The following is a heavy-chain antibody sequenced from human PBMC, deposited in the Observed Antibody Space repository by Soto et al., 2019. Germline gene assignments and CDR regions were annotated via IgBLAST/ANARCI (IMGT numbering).Heavy chain of an antibody. CDR2: ISAYNGNT. CDR1: GYTFSNYG. J-gene: IGHJ6*02. Sequence: QVQLVQSGAEVREPGASVKVSCKASGYTFSNYGISWVRQAPGQGLEWMGWISAYNGNTDYAQKFQGRVTMTTDTSTSTAYMELRSLRSDDTAVYYCARRIARYYGMDVWGQGTTVTFPS. D-gene: IGHD2-15*01. CDR3: ARRIARYYGMDV. V-gene: IGHV1-18*01.